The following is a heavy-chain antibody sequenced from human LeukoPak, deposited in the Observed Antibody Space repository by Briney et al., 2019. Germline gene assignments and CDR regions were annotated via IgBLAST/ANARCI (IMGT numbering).Heavy chain of an antibody. CDR2: IYYSGST. D-gene: IGHD3-22*01. Sequence: ASETLSLTCTVSGGSISSYYWSWIRQPPGKGLEWIGYIYYSGSTNYNPSLKSRVTISVDTSKNQFSLKLSSVTAADTAVYYCARERKYYYDSSGYRENDAFDIWGQGTMVTVSS. J-gene: IGHJ3*02. CDR1: GGSISSYY. V-gene: IGHV4-59*01. CDR3: ARERKYYYDSSGYRENDAFDI.